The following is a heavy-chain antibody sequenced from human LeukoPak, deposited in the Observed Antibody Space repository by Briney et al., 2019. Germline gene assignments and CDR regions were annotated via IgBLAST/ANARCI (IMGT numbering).Heavy chain of an antibody. CDR2: IYYSGSA. V-gene: IGHV4-31*03. D-gene: IGHD3-10*01. CDR3: ARVNYGSATKEDY. CDR1: GGSVSSGDYY. J-gene: IGHJ4*02. Sequence: SETLSLTCTVSGGSVSSGDYYWSWIRQHPGKGLEWIGYIYYSGSAYYNPSLKSRVTISVDTSENQFSLKLSSVTAADTAVYYCARVNYGSATKEDYWGQGTLVTVSS.